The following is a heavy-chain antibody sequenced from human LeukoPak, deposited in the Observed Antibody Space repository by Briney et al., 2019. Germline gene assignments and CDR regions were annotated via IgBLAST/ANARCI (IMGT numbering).Heavy chain of an antibody. Sequence: GASVKVSCKASGGTFSSYAISWVRQAPGQGLEWMGRIIPILGIANYAQKFQGRVTITADKSTSTAYMELSSLRSEDTAVYYCARGPKQQLEDAFDIWGQGTMVTVSS. D-gene: IGHD6-13*01. J-gene: IGHJ3*02. CDR1: GGTFSSYA. CDR3: ARGPKQQLEDAFDI. V-gene: IGHV1-69*04. CDR2: IIPILGIA.